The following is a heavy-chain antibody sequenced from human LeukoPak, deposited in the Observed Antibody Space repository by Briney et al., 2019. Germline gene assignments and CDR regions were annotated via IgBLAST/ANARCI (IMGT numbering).Heavy chain of an antibody. D-gene: IGHD5-24*01. CDR2: ISSSGSTI. J-gene: IGHJ4*02. CDR1: GFTFSSYE. Sequence: AGGSLRLTCAASGFTFSSYEMSWVRQAPGKGLEWVSYISSSGSTIYYADSVKGRFTISRDNAKNSLYLQMNSLRAEDTAVYYCARTFGGWLQFPIDYWGQGTLVTVSS. CDR3: ARTFGGWLQFPIDY. V-gene: IGHV3-48*03.